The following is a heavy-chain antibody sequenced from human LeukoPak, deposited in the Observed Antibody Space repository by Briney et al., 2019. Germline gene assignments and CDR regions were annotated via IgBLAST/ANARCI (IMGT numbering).Heavy chain of an antibody. Sequence: GGSLRLSCSASGFAFSDYWMNWVRQAPGKGPEWVANINLGGSAKLYVDSVRGRCTISRDNAKNPLYLQLNSPRVEDTAVYYCAAWGLNNYWGQGTLVTVSS. CDR3: AAWGLNNY. CDR1: GFAFSDYW. D-gene: IGHD7-27*01. V-gene: IGHV3-7*01. J-gene: IGHJ4*02. CDR2: INLGGSAK.